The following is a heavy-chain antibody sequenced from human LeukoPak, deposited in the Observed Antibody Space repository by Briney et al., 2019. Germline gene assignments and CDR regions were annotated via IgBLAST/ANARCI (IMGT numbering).Heavy chain of an antibody. J-gene: IGHJ4*02. CDR1: GSTFSTYP. CDR2: ISGNSVTI. CDR3: ARVQTGYCSSTSCSEYFDY. Sequence: GESLRLSCTASGSTFSTYPMTWVRQAPGQGLEWVSAISGNSVTIYYADSVKGRFTISRDNSKNTLYLQMNSLRAEDTAVYYCARVQTGYCSSTSCSEYFDYWGQGTLVTVSS. V-gene: IGHV3-23*01. D-gene: IGHD2-2*01.